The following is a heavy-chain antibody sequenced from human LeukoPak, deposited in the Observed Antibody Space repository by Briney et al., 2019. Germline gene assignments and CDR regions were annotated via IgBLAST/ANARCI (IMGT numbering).Heavy chain of an antibody. Sequence: GGSLRLSCAASGFTFSNYGMQWVRQAPGKGLEWVAVISFDGGTTFYADSVKGRFTISRDNSNNPLDLQMNSLRPEDTAVYYCAKEPNSYSSGWYFQHWGQGTLVTVSS. CDR3: AKEPNSYSSGWYFQH. CDR1: GFTFSNYG. D-gene: IGHD6-25*01. V-gene: IGHV3-30*18. CDR2: ISFDGGTT. J-gene: IGHJ1*01.